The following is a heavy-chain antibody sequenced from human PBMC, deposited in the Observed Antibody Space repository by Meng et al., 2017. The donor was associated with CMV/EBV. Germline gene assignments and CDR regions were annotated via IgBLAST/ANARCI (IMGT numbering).Heavy chain of an antibody. D-gene: IGHD2-2*02. CDR3: ARYCSSTSCYRFDP. CDR1: GFTFSSYE. CDR2: ISSSSSYI. Sequence: LSLTCAASGFTFSSYEMNWVRQAPGKGLEWVSSISSSSSYIYYADSVKGRFTISRDNAKNSLYLQMNSLRAEDTAVYYCARYCSSTSCYRFDPWGQGTLVTVSS. V-gene: IGHV3-21*01. J-gene: IGHJ5*02.